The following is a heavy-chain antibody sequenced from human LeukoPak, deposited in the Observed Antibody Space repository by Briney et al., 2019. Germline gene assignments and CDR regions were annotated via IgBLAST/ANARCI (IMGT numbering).Heavy chain of an antibody. Sequence: GGSLRLSCAASGFTFSSYAMHWVRQAPGKGLEWVAVISYDGSNKYYADSVMGRFTISRDNSKNTLYLQMNSLRAEDTAVYYCARDRLSAIAVAGTLDYWGQGTLVTVSS. CDR3: ARDRLSAIAVAGTLDY. J-gene: IGHJ4*02. CDR2: ISYDGSNK. CDR1: GFTFSSYA. V-gene: IGHV3-30-3*01. D-gene: IGHD6-19*01.